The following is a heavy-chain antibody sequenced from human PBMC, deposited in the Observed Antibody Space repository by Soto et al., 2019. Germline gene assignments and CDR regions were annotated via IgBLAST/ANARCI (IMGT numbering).Heavy chain of an antibody. CDR3: AKTARYSGSYLDY. CDR1: GFTFRSYA. V-gene: IGHV3-30*18. J-gene: IGHJ4*02. CDR2: ISYDGSNK. D-gene: IGHD1-26*01. Sequence: QVQLVESGGGVVQPGRSLRLSCAASGFTFRSYAMHWVRQAPGKGLEWVAVISYDGSNKYYADSVKGRFTISRDNSKDTLYLQMNSLRTEDTAVFYCAKTARYSGSYLDYWGQGTLVTVSS.